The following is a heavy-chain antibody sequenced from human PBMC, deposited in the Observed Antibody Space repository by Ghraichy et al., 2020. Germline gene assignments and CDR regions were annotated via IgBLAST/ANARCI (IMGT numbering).Heavy chain of an antibody. J-gene: IGHJ4*02. Sequence: SETLSLTCTVSGGSISSSTSYWGWIRQPPGKGMEWIGSIFYSGITHDNPSLKSRVTISVDTSKRQFSLRLSSVTAADTAVYYCARHWVVPAAGGFDYWGQGTLVTVSS. CDR1: GGSISSSTSY. D-gene: IGHD2-2*01. V-gene: IGHV4-39*01. CDR2: IFYSGIT. CDR3: ARHWVVPAAGGFDY.